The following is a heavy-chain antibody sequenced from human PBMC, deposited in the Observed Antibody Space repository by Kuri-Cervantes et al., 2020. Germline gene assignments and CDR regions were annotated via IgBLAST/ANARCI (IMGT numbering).Heavy chain of an antibody. V-gene: IGHV4-59*01. D-gene: IGHD6-13*01. CDR3: ARGPNSSSWMGDWFDP. CDR2: IYYSVST. J-gene: IGHJ5*02. CDR1: GGSISSYY. Sequence: GSLSLSCTVSGGSISSYYWSWIRQPPGKGLEWIGYIYYSVSTNYNPSLKSRVTISVDTSKNQFSLKLSSVTAADTAVYYCARGPNSSSWMGDWFDPWGQGTLVTVSS.